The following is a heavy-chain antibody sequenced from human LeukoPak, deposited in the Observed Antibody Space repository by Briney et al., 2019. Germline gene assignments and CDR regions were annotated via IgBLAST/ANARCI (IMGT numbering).Heavy chain of an antibody. V-gene: IGHV1-69*06. D-gene: IGHD3-10*01. Sequence: SVKVSCKASGGAFSSYAFSWVRQAPGQGLEWMGGIIPLFRTPNYAQKFQGRVTITADISTTTVYMDLNSLRSEDTAVYYCAAMYTVREVIIGDDYWGQGTLVTVSS. CDR2: IIPLFRTP. CDR3: AAMYTVREVIIGDDY. J-gene: IGHJ4*02. CDR1: GGAFSSYA.